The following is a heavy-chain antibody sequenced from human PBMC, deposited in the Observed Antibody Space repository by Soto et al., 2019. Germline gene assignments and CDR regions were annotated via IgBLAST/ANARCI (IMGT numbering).Heavy chain of an antibody. D-gene: IGHD7-27*01. J-gene: IGHJ4*02. CDR1: GGSISSSSYY. CDR2: IFDSGTT. CDR3: ARGPSGDKVHY. V-gene: IGHV4-30-4*08. Sequence: PSETLCLTCTVSGGSISSSSYYWGWIRQPPGEGLEWIGHIFDSGTTYTNPSLRSQVAISLDTSKNHFSLTLSSVTAADTAVYYCARGPSGDKVHYWGQGALVTVSS.